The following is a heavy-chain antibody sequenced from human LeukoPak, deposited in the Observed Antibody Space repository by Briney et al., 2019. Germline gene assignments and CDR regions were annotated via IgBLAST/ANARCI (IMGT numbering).Heavy chain of an antibody. D-gene: IGHD3-16*01. CDR2: TNLHGTAV. J-gene: IGHJ4*02. CDR1: GLSFSNYW. Sequence: GGSLRLSCAVSGLSFSNYWMHWVRQAPGKGLVWVARTNLHGTAVDYADSVKGRFTISRDNAKDTLFLQMNSLRAEDTAVYYCASAYTYVRLGDHWGQGTLVTVSS. CDR3: ASAYTYVRLGDH. V-gene: IGHV3-74*01.